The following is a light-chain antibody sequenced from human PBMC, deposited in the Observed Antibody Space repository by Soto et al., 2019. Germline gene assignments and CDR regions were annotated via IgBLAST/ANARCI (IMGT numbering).Light chain of an antibody. CDR2: GAS. CDR1: QSVSSNY. Sequence: EIVLTQSPGTLSLSPGERATLSCRASQSVSSNYLAWYQQKPGQAPRLLIFGASNSATDIPDRFSGSGSGTDFTLTISRLEPEDFAVYFCQQYGSSVKTFGQGTKVEIK. V-gene: IGKV3-20*01. CDR3: QQYGSSVKT. J-gene: IGKJ1*01.